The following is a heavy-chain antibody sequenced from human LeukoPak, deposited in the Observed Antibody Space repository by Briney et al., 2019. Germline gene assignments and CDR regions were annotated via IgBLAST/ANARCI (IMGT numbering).Heavy chain of an antibody. CDR2: IYYSGST. Sequence: SETPSLTCTVSGGSISSSSYYWGWIRQPPGKGLEWIGSIYYSGSTYYNPSLKSRVTISVDTSKNQFSLKLSSVTAADTAVYYCAKSSNFWSGYSDSWGQGTLVSVSS. CDR1: GGSISSSSYY. J-gene: IGHJ4*02. D-gene: IGHD3-3*01. CDR3: AKSSNFWSGYSDS. V-gene: IGHV4-39*07.